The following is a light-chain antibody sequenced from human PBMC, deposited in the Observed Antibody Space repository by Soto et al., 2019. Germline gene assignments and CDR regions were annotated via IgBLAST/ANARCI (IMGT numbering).Light chain of an antibody. CDR1: SGHSNYA. V-gene: IGLV4-69*01. J-gene: IGLJ2*01. Sequence: QPVLTQSPSASASLGASGTLTCTLSSGHSNYAIAWHQQQSEKGPRYLMKLNSDGSHSKGDGIPDRFSGSSSGAERYLTISSLQSEDEADYYCQTWGSGIVVFGGGTKLTVL. CDR3: QTWGSGIVV. CDR2: LNSDGSH.